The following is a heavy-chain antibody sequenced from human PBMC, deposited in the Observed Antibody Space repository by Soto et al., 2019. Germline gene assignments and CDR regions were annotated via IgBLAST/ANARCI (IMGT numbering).Heavy chain of an antibody. CDR1: GFTFSSYA. J-gene: IGHJ6*02. CDR3: AKASGTYGYYYGMDV. V-gene: IGHV3-23*01. Sequence: SLRLSCAASGFTFSSYAMRWVRQAPGKGLEWVSAISNSGDTTYYADSVKGRFTISRDNSKNTMYLHMNSLRAEDTAVYYCAKASGTYGYYYGMDVWGQGTTVTVSS. D-gene: IGHD1-26*01. CDR2: ISNSGDTT.